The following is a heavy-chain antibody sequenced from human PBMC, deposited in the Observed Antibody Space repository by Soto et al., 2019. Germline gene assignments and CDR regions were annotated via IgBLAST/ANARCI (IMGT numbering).Heavy chain of an antibody. CDR3: ARGLDETAYYDILTGSLAFNY. V-gene: IGHV1-8*01. CDR2: MNPNSGNT. Sequence: GASVKVSCKASGYTFTSYDINWVRQATGQGLEWMGWMNPNSGNTGYAQKFQGRVTMTRNTSISTAYMELSSLRSEDTAVYYCARGLDETAYYDILTGSLAFNYWGQGSLVTVSS. J-gene: IGHJ4*02. CDR1: GYTFTSYD. D-gene: IGHD3-9*01.